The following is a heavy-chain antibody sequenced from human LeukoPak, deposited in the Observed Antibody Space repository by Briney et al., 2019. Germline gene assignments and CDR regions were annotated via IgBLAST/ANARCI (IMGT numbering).Heavy chain of an antibody. D-gene: IGHD3-22*01. CDR3: ASILVVTLSGAFDI. CDR1: GYTFTSYD. CDR2: MNTNSGNT. Sequence: ASVKVSCKASGYTFTSYDINWVRQATGQGLEWMGWMNTNSGNTGYAQKFQGRVTMTRNTSISTAYMELSSLRSEDTAVYYCASILVVTLSGAFDIWGQGTMVTVSS. J-gene: IGHJ3*02. V-gene: IGHV1-8*01.